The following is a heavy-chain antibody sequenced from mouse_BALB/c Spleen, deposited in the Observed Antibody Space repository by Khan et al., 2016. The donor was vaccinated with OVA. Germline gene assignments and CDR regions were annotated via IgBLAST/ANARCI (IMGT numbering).Heavy chain of an antibody. CDR2: INPHIGET. D-gene: IGHD1-1*01. V-gene: IGHV1-20*02. CDR1: GYSFTGYF. CDR3: ARIYGSDFDY. J-gene: IGHJ2*01. Sequence: VQLKQSGPELVKPGASVKISCKASGYSFTGYFMHWVMQSHGKSLEWIGRINPHIGETFYNQQFKGKATLTVDESSSTAHMELRSLASEDSAVYFCARIYGSDFDYWGQGTTLTGAS.